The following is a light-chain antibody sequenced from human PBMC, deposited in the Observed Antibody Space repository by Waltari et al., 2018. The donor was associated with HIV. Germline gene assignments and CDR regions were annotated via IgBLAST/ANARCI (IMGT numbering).Light chain of an antibody. CDR2: RNN. Sequence: QSVLTQPPSASGTPGQRVTISCSGSSSNIGSKYVYWYQKLPGSAPKLLIDRNNQRPSGVPDRFSGSKSGTSASLAISGLRSEDEADYYCAAWDDTLSVLFGGGTKLTVL. CDR1: SSNIGSKY. V-gene: IGLV1-47*01. J-gene: IGLJ2*01. CDR3: AAWDDTLSVL.